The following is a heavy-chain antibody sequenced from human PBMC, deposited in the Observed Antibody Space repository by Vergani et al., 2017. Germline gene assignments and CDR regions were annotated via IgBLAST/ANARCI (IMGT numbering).Heavy chain of an antibody. CDR1: GGSFSGYY. CDR3: ARATVTMVRGATLSWFDP. V-gene: IGHV4-34*01. D-gene: IGHD3-10*01. CDR2: INHSGST. Sequence: QVQLQKWGAGLLKPSETLSLTCAVYGGSFSGYYWSWIRQPPGKGLEWIGEINHSGSTNYNPSLKSRVTISVDTSKNQFSLKLSSVTAADTAVYYCARATVTMVRGATLSWFDPWGQGTLVTVSS. J-gene: IGHJ5*02.